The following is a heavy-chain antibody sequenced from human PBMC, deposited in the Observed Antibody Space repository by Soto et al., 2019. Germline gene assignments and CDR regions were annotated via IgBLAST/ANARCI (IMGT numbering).Heavy chain of an antibody. CDR2: ISSSSSYI. Sequence: GGSLRLSCAASRFTFSSYSMNWVRQAPGKGLEWVSSISSSSSYIYYADSVKGRFAISRDNAKNSLYLQMDSLRAEDTAVYYCARDHCSSTSCYSPWGQGTLVTVSS. CDR3: ARDHCSSTSCYSP. V-gene: IGHV3-21*01. CDR1: RFTFSSYS. J-gene: IGHJ4*02. D-gene: IGHD2-2*01.